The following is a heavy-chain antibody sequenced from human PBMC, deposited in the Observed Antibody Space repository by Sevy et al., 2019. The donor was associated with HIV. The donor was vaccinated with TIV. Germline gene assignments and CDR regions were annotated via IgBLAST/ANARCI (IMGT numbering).Heavy chain of an antibody. CDR2: LIGGGSRT. CDR3: AKRRVQSGLSGGGANYGMDV. J-gene: IGHJ6*02. Sequence: GGSLRLSYAASGFPFSNFAMNWVRQAPGKGLEWVSTLIGGGSRTYYADSVTGRFIISRDNSRNTLYLQMNSLRAEDTAIYYCAKRRVQSGLSGGGANYGMDVCGRGTTVTVSS. D-gene: IGHD2-8*02. CDR1: GFPFSNFA. V-gene: IGHV3-23*01.